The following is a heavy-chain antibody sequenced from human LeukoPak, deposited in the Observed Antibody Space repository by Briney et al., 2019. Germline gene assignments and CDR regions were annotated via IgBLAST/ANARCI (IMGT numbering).Heavy chain of an antibody. CDR1: GGSISSSRYY. CDR2: IYYSGYT. CDR3: ARGLTTVTTTWWFDP. V-gene: IGHV4-39*07. J-gene: IGHJ5*02. Sequence: SETLSLTCTVSGGSISSSRYYWGWIRQPPGKGLEWIGSIYYSGYTYYSPSLKSRTTISVDTSKNYFSLKLSSVTAADTAVYYCARGLTTVTTTWWFDPWGQGTLVSVSS. D-gene: IGHD4-17*01.